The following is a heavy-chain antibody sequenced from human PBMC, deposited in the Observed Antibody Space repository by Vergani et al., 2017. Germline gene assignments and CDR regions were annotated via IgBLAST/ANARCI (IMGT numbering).Heavy chain of an antibody. CDR1: GFTFSSYA. Sequence: QVQLVESGGGVVQPGRSLRLSCAASGFTFSSYAMHWVRQAPGKGLEWVAVISYDGSNKYYADSVNGRFTISRDNSKNTLYLQMNSLRAEDTAVYYCAREEAVADPNWFDPWGQGTLVTVSS. CDR2: ISYDGSNK. V-gene: IGHV3-30*01. CDR3: AREEAVADPNWFDP. D-gene: IGHD6-19*01. J-gene: IGHJ5*02.